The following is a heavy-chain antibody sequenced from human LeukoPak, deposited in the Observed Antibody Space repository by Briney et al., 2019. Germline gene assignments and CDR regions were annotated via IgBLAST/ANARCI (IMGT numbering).Heavy chain of an antibody. Sequence: SQTLSLTCTVSGGSITSGGYFWSWIRQHPGKGLEWIGYISYNGYTYYNPPLKSRLTISVDTSKNQFSLKLTSVAAADTAVYYCARSFGETYFDYWGQGILVTVSS. CDR2: ISYNGYT. D-gene: IGHD3-10*01. V-gene: IGHV4-31*03. CDR1: GGSITSGGYF. CDR3: ARSFGETYFDY. J-gene: IGHJ4*02.